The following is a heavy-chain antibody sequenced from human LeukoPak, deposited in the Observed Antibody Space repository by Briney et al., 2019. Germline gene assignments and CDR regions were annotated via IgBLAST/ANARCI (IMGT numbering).Heavy chain of an antibody. D-gene: IGHD3-9*01. J-gene: IGHJ6*04. CDR3: VRELGDILTGYTAPYYYYGMDV. CDR1: GYTFTSYA. CDR2: INAGNGNT. Sequence: ASVKVSCKASGYTFTSYAMHWVRQAPGQRLEWMGWINAGNGNTKYSQKFQGRVTITRDTSASTAYMELSSLRSEDTAVYYCVRELGDILTGYTAPYYYYGMDVWGKGTTVTVSS. V-gene: IGHV1-3*01.